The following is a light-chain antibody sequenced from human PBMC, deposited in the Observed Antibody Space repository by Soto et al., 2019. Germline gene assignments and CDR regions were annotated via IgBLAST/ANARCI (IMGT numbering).Light chain of an antibody. CDR3: AALDDSLNGLV. CDR1: SSNIGSNT. Sequence: QSVLTQPPSASGTPGQRVTISCSGSSSNIGSNTVNWYQQLPGTAPKLLLYSNNQRPSGVPDRFSGSKSGTSASLAISGLQSEDEADYYCAALDDSLNGLVFGGGTKLTVL. J-gene: IGLJ2*01. V-gene: IGLV1-44*01. CDR2: SNN.